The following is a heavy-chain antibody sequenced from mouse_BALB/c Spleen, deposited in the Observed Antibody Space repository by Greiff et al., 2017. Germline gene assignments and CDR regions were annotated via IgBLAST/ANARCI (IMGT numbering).Heavy chain of an antibody. D-gene: IGHD1-2*01. CDR1: GFSFTGYG. Sequence: VKLMESGPGLVAPSQSLSITCTVSGFSFTGYGVNWVRQPPGKGLEWLGMIWGDGSTDYNSALKSRLSISKDNSKSQVFLKMNSLQTDDTARYYCARDDITTATFAYWGQGTLVTVSA. CDR3: ARDDITTATFAY. V-gene: IGHV2-6-7*01. J-gene: IGHJ3*01. CDR2: IWGDGST.